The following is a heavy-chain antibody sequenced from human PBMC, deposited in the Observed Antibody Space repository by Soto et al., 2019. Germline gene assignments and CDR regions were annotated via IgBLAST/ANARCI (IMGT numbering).Heavy chain of an antibody. V-gene: IGHV3-30-3*01. Sequence: QVQLVESGGGVVQPGRSLRLSCAASGFTFSSYAMHWVRQAPGKGLEWVAVISYDGSNKYYADSVKGRFTISRDNSKNTLYLQMNSLRAEDTAVYYCASLGGGLGQSLYYYYGMDAWGQGTTVTVSS. CDR1: GFTFSSYA. CDR3: ASLGGGLGQSLYYYYGMDA. J-gene: IGHJ6*02. D-gene: IGHD7-27*01. CDR2: ISYDGSNK.